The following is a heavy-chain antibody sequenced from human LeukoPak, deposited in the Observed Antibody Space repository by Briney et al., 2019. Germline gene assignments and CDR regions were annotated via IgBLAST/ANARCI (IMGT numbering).Heavy chain of an antibody. V-gene: IGHV3-48*03. J-gene: IGHJ6*03. D-gene: IGHD6-19*01. CDR2: ISSSGSTI. Sequence: GGSLRLSCAASGFTFSSYEMNWVRQAPGKGLEWVSYISSSGSTIYYADSVRGRFTISRDNAENSLYLQMNSLRDEDTAVYYCARDPYSGGYGAYYYYYMDVWGKGTTVTVSS. CDR3: ARDPYSGGYGAYYYYYMDV. CDR1: GFTFSSYE.